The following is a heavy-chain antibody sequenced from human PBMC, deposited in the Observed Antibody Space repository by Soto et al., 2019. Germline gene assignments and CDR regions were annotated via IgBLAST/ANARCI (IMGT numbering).Heavy chain of an antibody. CDR2: IDPSDSYT. V-gene: IGHV5-10-1*01. D-gene: IGHD3-10*01. CDR1: GYSFTKYW. CDR3: ARMDSLVRGITKNGFDT. Sequence: PGEPLKIPCRGSGYSFTKYWISWVRQMPGKGLEWMGRIDPSDSYTNYGPSFQGHVTMSVDKSTSTAYLQWSSLKASDTAMYYFARMDSLVRGITKNGFDTWGQGTLVTVSS. J-gene: IGHJ4*02.